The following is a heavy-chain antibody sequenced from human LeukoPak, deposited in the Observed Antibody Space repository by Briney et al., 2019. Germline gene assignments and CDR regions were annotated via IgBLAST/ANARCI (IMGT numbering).Heavy chain of an antibody. V-gene: IGHV3-74*01. Sequence: GGSLRLSCAASGFTFSSYWMHWVRQAPGKGLVWVSRINTDGSSTSYADSVKGRFTISRDDSKSIAYLQMNSLKTEDTAVYYCTRDRRYYDYVWGSYRYTVDYWGQGTLVTVSS. J-gene: IGHJ4*02. CDR2: INTDGSST. CDR3: TRDRRYYDYVWGSYRYTVDY. D-gene: IGHD3-16*02. CDR1: GFTFSSYW.